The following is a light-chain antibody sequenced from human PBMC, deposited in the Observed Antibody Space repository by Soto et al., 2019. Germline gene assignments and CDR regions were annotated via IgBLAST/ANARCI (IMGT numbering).Light chain of an antibody. J-gene: IGLJ1*01. CDR2: EVN. CDR3: SSYSISTAYL. CDR1: SSDVGGYDY. V-gene: IGLV2-14*01. Sequence: QSVLTQPASVSGSPGQSITISCTGTSSDVGGYDYVSWYQLHPGKAPKLMVFEVNNRPSGVSYRFSGSKSGNTASPTISGLQAEDEADYFCSSYSISTAYLFGTRTKVTVL.